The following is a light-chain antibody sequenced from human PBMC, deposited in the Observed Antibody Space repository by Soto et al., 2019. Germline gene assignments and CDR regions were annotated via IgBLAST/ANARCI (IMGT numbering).Light chain of an antibody. CDR3: QQYSNWPQWT. J-gene: IGKJ1*01. Sequence: EIVMTQSPATLAVSPGDTATLSCRASQSLGGDLAWYQQKPGQGPRLLIFLASSRDTGVPARFSASGSGTEFTLTISGLQYEDFAIYYCQQYSNWPQWTFGPGTKVEIK. CDR1: QSLGGD. CDR2: LAS. V-gene: IGKV3-15*01.